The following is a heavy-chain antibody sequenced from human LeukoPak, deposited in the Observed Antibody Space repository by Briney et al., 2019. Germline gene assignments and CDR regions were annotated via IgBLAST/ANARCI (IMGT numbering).Heavy chain of an antibody. Sequence: ASVKVSCKASGYTFTGYYMHWVRQAPGQGLEWMGWINPNSGGTNYAQKFQGRVTMTRDTSISTAYMELSRLRSDDTAVYYCARGSIVGATFDCFDYWGQGTLVTVSS. D-gene: IGHD1-26*01. CDR1: GYTFTGYY. CDR3: ARGSIVGATFDCFDY. CDR2: INPNSGGT. J-gene: IGHJ4*02. V-gene: IGHV1-2*02.